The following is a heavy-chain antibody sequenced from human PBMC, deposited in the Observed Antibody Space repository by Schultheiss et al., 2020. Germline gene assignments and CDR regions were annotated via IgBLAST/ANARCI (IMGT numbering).Heavy chain of an antibody. D-gene: IGHD3-10*01. CDR2: MNPNSGNT. CDR3: ARSITMVQGVIIRYYYYYGMDV. CDR1: GYTFTSYD. Sequence: ASVKVSCKASGYTFTSYDINWVRQATGQGLEWMGWMNPNSGNTGYAQKFQGRVTMTRNTSISTAYMELSSLRSEDTAVYYCARSITMVQGVIIRYYYYYGMDVWGKGTTVTVSS. V-gene: IGHV1-8*01. J-gene: IGHJ6*04.